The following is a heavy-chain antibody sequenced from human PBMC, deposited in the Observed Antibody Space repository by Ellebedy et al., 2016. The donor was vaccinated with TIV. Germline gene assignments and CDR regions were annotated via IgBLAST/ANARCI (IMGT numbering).Heavy chain of an antibody. CDR1: GFTFSSYW. J-gene: IGHJ4*02. Sequence: PGGSLRLSCAASGFTFSSYWMHWVRQAPGKWLVWVSRTNSDGSSTSYADSVKGRFTISRDNAKNTLYLQMNSLRAEDTAVYYCARSADGYNFVGDYWGQGTLVTVSS. CDR3: ARSADGYNFVGDY. D-gene: IGHD5-24*01. CDR2: TNSDGSST. V-gene: IGHV3-74*01.